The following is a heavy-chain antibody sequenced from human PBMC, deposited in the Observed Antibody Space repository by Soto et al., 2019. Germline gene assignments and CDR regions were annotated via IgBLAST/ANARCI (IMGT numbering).Heavy chain of an antibody. D-gene: IGHD6-13*01. CDR2: INHSGST. V-gene: IGHV4-34*01. CDR1: GGSFSGYY. J-gene: IGHJ4*02. Sequence: SETLSLTCAVYGGSFSGYYWSWIRQPPGKGLEWIGEINHSGSTNYNPSLKSRVTISVDTSKNQFSLKLSSVTAADTAVYYCARDEGLMTGQQLVPSLFDYWGQGTLVTVSS. CDR3: ARDEGLMTGQQLVPSLFDY.